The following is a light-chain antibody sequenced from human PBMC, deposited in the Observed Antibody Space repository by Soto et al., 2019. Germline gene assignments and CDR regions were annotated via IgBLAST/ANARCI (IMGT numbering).Light chain of an antibody. V-gene: IGKV1-5*03. CDR1: QTISSW. CDR2: KAS. Sequence: DIQMTQSPSTLSGSVGDRVTITCRASQTISSWLAWYQQKPGKAPKLLIYKASTLKSGVTSRFSGSGSGTEFTLTISSLQPDDFATYYCQHYKSYSEAFGQVTKVELK. CDR3: QHYKSYSEA. J-gene: IGKJ1*01.